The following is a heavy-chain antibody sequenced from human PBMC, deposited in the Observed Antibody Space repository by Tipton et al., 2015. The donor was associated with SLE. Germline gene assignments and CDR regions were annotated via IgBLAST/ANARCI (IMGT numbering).Heavy chain of an antibody. CDR1: SYSIRGGFY. Sequence: TLSLTCTVSSYSIRGGFYWGWIRQHPGKGLEWIGSMFYGGNTYYNPSLKSRVTISIDKPKNRFSLRLSSMTAADTAVYYCARQVESSGYDSWNPDASDIWGQGTMVTVSS. CDR3: ARQVESSGYDSWNPDASDI. V-gene: IGHV4-38-2*02. D-gene: IGHD5-12*01. J-gene: IGHJ3*02. CDR2: MFYGGNT.